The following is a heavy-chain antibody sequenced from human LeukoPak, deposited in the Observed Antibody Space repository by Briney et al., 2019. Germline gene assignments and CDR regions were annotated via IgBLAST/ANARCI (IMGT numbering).Heavy chain of an antibody. V-gene: IGHV3-48*03. CDR2: ISSSGTTK. Sequence: GGSLRLSCADPGFTLRSYEMNWVPPGPGKGLEWVSYISSSGTTKYYADSVKGRFTLSRDNAKKSLSLQMNSLRAEDTAIYYCARSNRDAFDMWGQGTVVTVSS. D-gene: IGHD2/OR15-2a*01. J-gene: IGHJ3*02. CDR3: ARSNRDAFDM. CDR1: GFTLRSYE.